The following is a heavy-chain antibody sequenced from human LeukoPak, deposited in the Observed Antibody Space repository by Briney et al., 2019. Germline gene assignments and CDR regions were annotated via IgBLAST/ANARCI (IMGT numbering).Heavy chain of an antibody. Sequence: SVKVSCKASGGTFSSYAISWVRQAPGQGLEWMGRIIPILGIANYAQKFQGRVTITADKSTSTAYMERSSLRSEDTAVYYCARESIVVVPAATYYFDYWGQGTLVTVSS. CDR2: IIPILGIA. CDR1: GGTFSSYA. J-gene: IGHJ4*02. CDR3: ARESIVVVPAATYYFDY. V-gene: IGHV1-69*04. D-gene: IGHD2-2*01.